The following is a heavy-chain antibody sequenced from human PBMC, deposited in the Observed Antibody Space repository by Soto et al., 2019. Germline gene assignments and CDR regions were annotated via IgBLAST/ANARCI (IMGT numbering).Heavy chain of an antibody. D-gene: IGHD6-13*01. CDR2: IIPIFGTA. CDR3: ARSLGSSSWYDY. Sequence: ASVKVSCKASGGTFSSYAISWVRQAPGQGLEWMGGIIPIFGTANYAQKFQGRVTITADESTSTAYMELSSLRSEDTAVYYCARSLGSSSWYDYWGQGTLVTVSS. V-gene: IGHV1-69*13. J-gene: IGHJ4*02. CDR1: GGTFSSYA.